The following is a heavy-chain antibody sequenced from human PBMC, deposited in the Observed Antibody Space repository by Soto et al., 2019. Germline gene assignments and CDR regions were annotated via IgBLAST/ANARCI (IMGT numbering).Heavy chain of an antibody. V-gene: IGHV3-23*01. J-gene: IGHJ4*02. CDR1: GFTFIVYA. Sequence: GGSLRLSCAASGFTFIVYAMSWVRQAPGKGLEWVSAISGRGDSTYYADSVKGRFTISRDNSKNTIYLQMNSLRAEDTALYYCAKGPDFDSWGQGTLVTVSS. CDR3: AKGPDFDS. CDR2: ISGRGDST.